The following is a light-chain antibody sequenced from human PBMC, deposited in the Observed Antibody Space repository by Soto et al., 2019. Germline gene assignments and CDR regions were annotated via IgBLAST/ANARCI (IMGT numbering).Light chain of an antibody. Sequence: IVLTQSPGTLSLSPGERATLSCRASQSVSSAFFAWYQQKPGQPLRLLIYAAASRANGIPDRFSGSGSATDFTLTISRLEPEDFAVYYCQQYGDSPPTFGRGTKVEIK. CDR3: QQYGDSPPT. V-gene: IGKV3-20*01. J-gene: IGKJ2*01. CDR2: AAA. CDR1: QSVSSAF.